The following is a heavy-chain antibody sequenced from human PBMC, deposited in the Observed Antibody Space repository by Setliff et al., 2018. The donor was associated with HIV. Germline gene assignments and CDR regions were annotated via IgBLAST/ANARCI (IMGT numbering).Heavy chain of an antibody. CDR1: GGSISSGGHY. D-gene: IGHD3-10*01. Sequence: LSLTCSVSGGSISSGGHYWNWIRQHPGRGLEWIGYISNSGSTYYNPSLKGRLTISVDPSKNHFSLNLTSVTAADTAVYYCARVPSGLWFGKWGNWGQGTLVTVSS. V-gene: IGHV4-31*03. CDR2: ISNSGST. J-gene: IGHJ4*02. CDR3: ARVPSGLWFGKWGN.